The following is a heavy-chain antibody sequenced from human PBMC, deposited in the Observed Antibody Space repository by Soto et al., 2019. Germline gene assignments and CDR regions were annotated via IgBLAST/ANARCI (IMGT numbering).Heavy chain of an antibody. V-gene: IGHV5-51*01. CDR1: EYSFTSYW. J-gene: IGHJ4*02. CDR2: IHPRDSDT. CDR3: ARLDYGSGSHLYYFDY. D-gene: IGHD3-10*01. Sequence: PGESLKISCRGSEYSFTSYWIGWVRQMPGKGLEWMGIIHPRDSDTRYSPSFQGQVTISADMSISTAYLLWNSLKASDTAMYYCARLDYGSGSHLYYFDYWGQGTPVTVPS.